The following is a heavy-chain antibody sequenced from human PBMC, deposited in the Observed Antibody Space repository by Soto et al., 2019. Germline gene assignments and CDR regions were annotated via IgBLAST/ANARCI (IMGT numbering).Heavy chain of an antibody. V-gene: IGHV5-51*01. CDR2: IYPGDSDT. CDR3: ARLSIGGNYYYYGMDV. D-gene: IGHD1-26*01. CDR1: GYSFTIYW. J-gene: IGHJ6*02. Sequence: GESLKISCNGSGYSFTIYWIGWVRQMPGKGLEWMGIIYPGDSDTRYSPSFQGQVTISADKSISTAYLQWSSLKASDTAMYYCARLSIGGNYYYYGMDVWGQGTTVTVSS.